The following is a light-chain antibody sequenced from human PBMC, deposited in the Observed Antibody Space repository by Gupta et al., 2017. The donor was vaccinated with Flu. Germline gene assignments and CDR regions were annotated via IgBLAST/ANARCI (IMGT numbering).Light chain of an antibody. Sequence: SYALTPPPSVSVCPAQTATITGSGDALPKHYAYWYQQKPGPAPVLVIYKDSERPSGIPERFSGSSSGTTVTLTISGVQAEDEADYYCQSADSSGSWVFGGGTKLTVL. J-gene: IGLJ3*02. CDR1: ALPKHY. CDR2: KDS. CDR3: QSADSSGSWV. V-gene: IGLV3-25*02.